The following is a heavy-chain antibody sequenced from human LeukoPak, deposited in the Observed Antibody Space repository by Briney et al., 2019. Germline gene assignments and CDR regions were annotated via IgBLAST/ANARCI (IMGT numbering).Heavy chain of an antibody. J-gene: IGHJ4*02. D-gene: IGHD5-18*01. Sequence: GASVEVSCKASGGTFSSYTISWVRQAPGQGLEWMGRIIPILGIANYAQKFQGRVTITADKSTSTAYMELSSLRSEVTAVYYCARGGYGYPFDYWGQGTLVTVSS. CDR1: GGTFSSYT. CDR2: IIPILGIA. V-gene: IGHV1-69*02. CDR3: ARGGYGYPFDY.